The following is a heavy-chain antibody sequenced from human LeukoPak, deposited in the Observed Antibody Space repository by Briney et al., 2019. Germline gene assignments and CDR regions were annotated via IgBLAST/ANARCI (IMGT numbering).Heavy chain of an antibody. Sequence: GGSLKLSCAASGXTFSGSAMHWVRQASGKGLEWVGRIRSKANSYATAYAASVNGRFTISRDDSKNTAYLQMNSLKTEDTAVYYCTSVDYWGQGTLVTVSS. CDR3: TSVDY. J-gene: IGHJ4*02. CDR1: GXTFSGSA. V-gene: IGHV3-73*01. CDR2: IRSKANSYAT.